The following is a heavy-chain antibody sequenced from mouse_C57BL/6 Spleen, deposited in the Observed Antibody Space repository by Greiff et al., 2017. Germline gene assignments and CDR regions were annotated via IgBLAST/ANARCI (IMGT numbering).Heavy chain of an antibody. V-gene: IGHV1-18*01. CDR2: INPNNGGT. J-gene: IGHJ2*01. Sequence: EVQLQQSGPELVKPGASVKIPCKASGYTFTDYNMDWVKQSHGKSLEWIGDINPNNGGTIYTQKFKGKATLTVDKSSSTAYMELRSLTSEYTAVYYCARRGYSNYLFYFDYWGQGTTLTVSS. D-gene: IGHD2-5*01. CDR3: ARRGYSNYLFYFDY. CDR1: GYTFTDYN.